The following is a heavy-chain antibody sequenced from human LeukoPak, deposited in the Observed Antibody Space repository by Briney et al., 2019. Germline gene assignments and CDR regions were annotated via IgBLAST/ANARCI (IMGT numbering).Heavy chain of an antibody. J-gene: IGHJ4*02. CDR3: ARHPFATPFDY. Sequence: SETLSLTCTVSGDSVSGVYWSRIRQPPGKGLEWIGYVYYSGDTNYNPSLKSRVTMSLDTSKNQVSLRLSSVTAADTAVYYCARHPFATPFDYWGRGTLLTVSS. V-gene: IGHV4-59*08. CDR1: GDSVSGVY. D-gene: IGHD2-15*01. CDR2: VYYSGDT.